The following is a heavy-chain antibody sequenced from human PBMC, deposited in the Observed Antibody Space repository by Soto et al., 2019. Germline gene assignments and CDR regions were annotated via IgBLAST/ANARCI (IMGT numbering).Heavy chain of an antibody. D-gene: IGHD2-21*01. J-gene: IGHJ1*01. V-gene: IGHV1-2*04. Sequence: QVHLVQSGAEVKKPGASVRVSCQASGYSFTGNSMHWVCHAPGQGLEWVGWINPNNGGTNYAQRLRVWVTMTRDTSVSTAYMDLTRLKSDDTAVYYCMIQRIVVFYWGQGPLVTVAS. CDR1: GYSFTGNS. CDR3: MIQRIVVFY. CDR2: INPNNGGT.